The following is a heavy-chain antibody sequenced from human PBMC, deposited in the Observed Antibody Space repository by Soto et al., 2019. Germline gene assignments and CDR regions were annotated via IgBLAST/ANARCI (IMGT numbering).Heavy chain of an antibody. Sequence: SETLSLTCAVSGGSISSSNWWSWVRQPPGKGLEWIGEIYHSGSTNYNPSLKSRVTISVDKSKNQFSLKLSSVTAADTAVYYCARATNYDILTGYYSAYFDYWGQGTLVTVSS. CDR3: ARATNYDILTGYYSAYFDY. J-gene: IGHJ4*02. V-gene: IGHV4-4*02. D-gene: IGHD3-9*01. CDR1: GGSISSSNW. CDR2: IYHSGST.